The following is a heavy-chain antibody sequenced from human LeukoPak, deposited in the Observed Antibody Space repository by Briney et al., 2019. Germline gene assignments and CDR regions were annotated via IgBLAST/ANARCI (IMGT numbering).Heavy chain of an antibody. CDR1: GGTFSSYA. D-gene: IGHD3-22*01. CDR3: ARDREDSSGLFDY. J-gene: IGHJ4*02. CDR2: IIPIFGTA. V-gene: IGHV1-69*05. Sequence: ASVKVSCKASGGTFSSYAISWVRQAPGQGLEWMGGIIPIFGTANYAQKFQGRVTITTDKSTSTAYMELSSLRSEDTAVYYCARDREDSSGLFDYWGQGTLVTVSS.